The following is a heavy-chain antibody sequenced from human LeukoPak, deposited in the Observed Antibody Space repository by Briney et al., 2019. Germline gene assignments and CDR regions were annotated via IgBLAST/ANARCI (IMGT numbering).Heavy chain of an antibody. CDR3: ARGLNGDLDY. CDR1: GFTVSSNY. Sequence: PGGSLRLSCAASGFTVSSNYMSWVRQAPGKGLEWVAVMYSGSSTYYADSVRGRFIISRDNSKNMLYLQMNNLRAEDTAVYYCARGLNGDLDYWGQGTLVTVS. D-gene: IGHD4-17*01. V-gene: IGHV3-53*01. J-gene: IGHJ4*02. CDR2: MYSGSST.